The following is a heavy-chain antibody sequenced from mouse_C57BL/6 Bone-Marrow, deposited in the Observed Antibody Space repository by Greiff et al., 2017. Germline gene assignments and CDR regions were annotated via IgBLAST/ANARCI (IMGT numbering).Heavy chain of an antibody. Sequence: QVQLQQPGAELVLPGASVKLSCTASGYTFTSYWMHWVKHSPGPGLEWIGEIDPSDSYTNYNHQFKGNSTLTVDKSSSTAYMQLSSLTYEDSAVYDCARRIYYYSSKYFDVWGTGTTVTVSS. J-gene: IGHJ1*03. CDR3: ARRIYYYSSKYFDV. V-gene: IGHV1-69*01. CDR2: IDPSDSYT. D-gene: IGHD1-1*01. CDR1: GYTFTSYW.